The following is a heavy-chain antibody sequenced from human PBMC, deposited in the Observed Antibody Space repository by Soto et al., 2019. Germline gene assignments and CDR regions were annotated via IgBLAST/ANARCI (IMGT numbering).Heavy chain of an antibody. V-gene: IGHV1-69*05. CDR1: GGTFSSYA. D-gene: IGHD3-10*01. CDR2: IIPSCGTA. Sequence: SVKVSCKASGGTFSSYAISWVRQAPGQGLEWMGGIIPSCGTANYAQKFQGRVTMTRDKSTSTVYMELSSLRSEDTAVYYCARDGSYYGSGSYYSPSWFDPWGQGTLVTVSS. J-gene: IGHJ5*02. CDR3: ARDGSYYGSGSYYSPSWFDP.